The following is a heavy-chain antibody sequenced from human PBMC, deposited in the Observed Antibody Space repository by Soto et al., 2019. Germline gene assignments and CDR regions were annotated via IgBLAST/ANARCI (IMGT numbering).Heavy chain of an antibody. V-gene: IGHV4-39*01. CDR1: GGSISSSSYY. J-gene: IGHJ6*03. CDR3: ARHPWEYGSGSSHSLYYYYYMDV. CDR2: IYYSGST. D-gene: IGHD3-10*01. Sequence: QLQLQESGPGLVKPSETLSLTCTVSGGSISSSSYYWGWIRQPPGKGLEWIGSIYYSGSTYYNPSLKSRVTVSVDTSKIRFSLKLSSVTAADTAVYYCARHPWEYGSGSSHSLYYYYYMDVWGKGTTVTVSS.